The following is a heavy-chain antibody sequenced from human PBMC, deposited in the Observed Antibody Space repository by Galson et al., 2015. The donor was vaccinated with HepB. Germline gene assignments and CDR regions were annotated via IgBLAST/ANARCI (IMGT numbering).Heavy chain of an antibody. Sequence: SLRLSCAASGFRFDDYAMHWVRQAPGKGLEWVSGISWNSGSIGYADSVKGRLTISRDSAKNSLYLQMNSLRPEDTASYYCCILADYGGAFDIWGQGTMVTVSS. CDR2: ISWNSGSI. D-gene: IGHD4-17*01. CDR1: GFRFDDYA. V-gene: IGHV3-9*01. J-gene: IGHJ3*02. CDR3: CILADYGGAFDI.